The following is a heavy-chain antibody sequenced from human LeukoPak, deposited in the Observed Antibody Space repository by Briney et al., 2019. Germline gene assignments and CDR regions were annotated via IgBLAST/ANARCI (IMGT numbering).Heavy chain of an antibody. Sequence: GGSLRLSCAASGFTFSSYAMHWVRQAPGKGLEWVAVISYDGSNKYYADSVKGRFTISRDNSKNTLYLQMNSLRAEDTAVYYCARYRCSSTSCYAHLDYWGQGTLVTVSS. CDR1: GFTFSSYA. CDR2: ISYDGSNK. D-gene: IGHD2-2*01. J-gene: IGHJ4*02. V-gene: IGHV3-30*04. CDR3: ARYRCSSTSCYAHLDY.